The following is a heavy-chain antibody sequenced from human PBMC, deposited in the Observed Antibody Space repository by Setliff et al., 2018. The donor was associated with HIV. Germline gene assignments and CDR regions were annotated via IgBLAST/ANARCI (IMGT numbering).Heavy chain of an antibody. CDR3: ARDRIEVVVDGPHDVFDV. Sequence: ETLSLTCTVSGDSIGYHYWSWIRQPAGRGLEWMGRIHTSGSTNYNPSLTSRVTLSVDTSKNQFFLKLTSLSAADTAVYYCARDRIEVVVDGPHDVFDVWGRGATVTVSS. D-gene: IGHD2-15*01. CDR1: GDSIGYHY. V-gene: IGHV4-4*07. J-gene: IGHJ3*01. CDR2: IHTSGST.